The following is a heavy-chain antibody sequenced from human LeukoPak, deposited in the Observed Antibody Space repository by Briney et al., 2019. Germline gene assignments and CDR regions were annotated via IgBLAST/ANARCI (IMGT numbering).Heavy chain of an antibody. Sequence: SVKVSCKASGGTFSSYAISWVRQAPGQGLEWMGGIIPIFGTVNYAQKFQGRVTITADESTSTAYMELSSLRSEDTAVYYCASSGGDYYFDYWGQGTLVTVSS. D-gene: IGHD2-21*01. CDR2: IIPIFGTV. CDR3: ASSGGDYYFDY. V-gene: IGHV1-69*13. CDR1: GGTFSSYA. J-gene: IGHJ4*02.